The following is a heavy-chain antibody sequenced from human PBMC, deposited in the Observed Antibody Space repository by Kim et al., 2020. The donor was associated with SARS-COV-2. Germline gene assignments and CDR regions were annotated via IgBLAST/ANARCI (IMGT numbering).Heavy chain of an antibody. V-gene: IGHV5-10-1*01. CDR1: GYSFTSYW. CDR2: IDPSDSYT. CDR3: ARPAKKVHMVRGEYYYYYGMDV. D-gene: IGHD3-10*01. Sequence: GESLKISCKGSGYSFTSYWISWVRQMPGKGLEWMGRIDPSDSYTNYSPSFQGHVTISADKSISTAYLQWSSLKASDTAMYYCARPAKKVHMVRGEYYYYYGMDVWGQGTTVTVSS. J-gene: IGHJ6*02.